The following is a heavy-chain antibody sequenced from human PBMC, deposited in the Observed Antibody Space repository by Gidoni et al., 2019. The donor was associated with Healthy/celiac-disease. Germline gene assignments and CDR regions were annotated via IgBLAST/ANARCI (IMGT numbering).Heavy chain of an antibody. V-gene: IGHV3-30*18. J-gene: IGHJ4*02. CDR1: GFTSSSSV. CDR2: ISYDGSNK. D-gene: IGHD3-22*01. Sequence: QVQLVESGGGVVQPGWSLRLSCADSGFTSSSSVMHWFRQAPGKGMEWVAFISYDGSNKYYADSVKGRFTISRDNSKNTLYLQMNSLRTEDTAVYYCAKLLWYYYDSSGYYYPGDYWGQGTLVTVSS. CDR3: AKLLWYYYDSSGYYYPGDY.